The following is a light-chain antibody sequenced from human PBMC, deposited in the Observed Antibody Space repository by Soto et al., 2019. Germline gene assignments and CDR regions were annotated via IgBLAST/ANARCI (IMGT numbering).Light chain of an antibody. CDR2: DVT. J-gene: IGLJ2*01. V-gene: IGLV2-14*03. CDR1: SSDVGAYNY. CDR3: SLYTTSSTLV. Sequence: QSALTQPASVSGSPGQSITISCTGTSSDVGAYNYVSWYQQHPGKAPKLMIYDVTDRPSGVSYRFSGSKSGNTASLTISGLQAEDDADYYCSLYTTSSTLVFGGGTKLTVL.